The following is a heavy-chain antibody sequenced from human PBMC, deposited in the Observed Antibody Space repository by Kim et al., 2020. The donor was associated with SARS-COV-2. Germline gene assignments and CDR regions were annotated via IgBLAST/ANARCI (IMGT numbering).Heavy chain of an antibody. D-gene: IGHD1-26*01. J-gene: IGHJ3*02. Sequence: SPSFQGQVTISADKSISTAYLQWSSLKASDTAMYYCARGHGVGAITAFDIWGQGTMVTVSS. CDR3: ARGHGVGAITAFDI. V-gene: IGHV5-51*01.